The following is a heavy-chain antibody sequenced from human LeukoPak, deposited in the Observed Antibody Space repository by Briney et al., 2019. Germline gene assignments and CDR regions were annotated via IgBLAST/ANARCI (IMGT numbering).Heavy chain of an antibody. J-gene: IGHJ4*02. D-gene: IGHD1-26*01. CDR1: GFTFSTFE. CDR3: ARDPSGSYDY. V-gene: IGHV3-33*08. Sequence: TGGSLRLSCAASGFTFSTFEMNWVRQAPGKGLEWVAVIWYDGSNKYYADSVKGRFTISRDNSKNTLYLQMNSLRAEDTAVYYCARDPSGSYDYWGQGTLVTVSS. CDR2: IWYDGSNK.